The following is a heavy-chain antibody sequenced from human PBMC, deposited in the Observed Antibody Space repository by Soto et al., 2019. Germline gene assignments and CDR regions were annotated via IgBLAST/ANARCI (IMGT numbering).Heavy chain of an antibody. CDR3: AREQNAAAANWFDP. V-gene: IGHV3-20*04. CDR2: IHRNGGST. J-gene: IGHJ5*02. Sequence: EVQLVESGGGVVRPGGSLRLSCAASGFTFDDYDMSWVRQAPGKGLEWVSGIHRNGGSTGYADSVKGRFTISRDNVKSSLYLQMNNLRVEDTALYYCAREQNAAAANWFDPWGQGTLVTVSS. CDR1: GFTFDDYD. D-gene: IGHD6-25*01.